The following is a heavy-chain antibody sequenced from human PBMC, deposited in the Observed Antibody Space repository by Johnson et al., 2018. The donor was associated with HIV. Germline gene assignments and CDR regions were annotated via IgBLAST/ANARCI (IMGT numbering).Heavy chain of an antibody. CDR3: ARVGISWSWRDAFDI. CDR2: IWYDGGSK. V-gene: IGHV3-30*19. D-gene: IGHD3-3*01. Sequence: QVQLVESGGSVERPGGSLRLSCVASGFTFSSYGMHWVRQAPGRGLEWVAVIWYDGGSKYYADSVKGRFTISRDNSKNTLYLQMNSLRAEDTAVYYCARVGISWSWRDAFDIWGQGTMVTVSS. CDR1: GFTFSSYG. J-gene: IGHJ3*02.